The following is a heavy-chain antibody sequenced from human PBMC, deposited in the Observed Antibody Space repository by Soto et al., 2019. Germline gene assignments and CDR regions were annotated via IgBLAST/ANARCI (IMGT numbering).Heavy chain of an antibody. CDR3: ARGIAAAGTLDY. D-gene: IGHD6-13*01. J-gene: IGHJ4*02. CDR2: IIPIFGTA. V-gene: IGHV1-69*13. Sequence: SVKVSCKASGGTFSSYAISWVRQAPGQGLEWMGGIIPIFGTANYAQKFQGRVTITADESTSTAYMELSSLRSEDTAVYYCARGIAAAGTLDYWGQGTLVTVSS. CDR1: GGTFSSYA.